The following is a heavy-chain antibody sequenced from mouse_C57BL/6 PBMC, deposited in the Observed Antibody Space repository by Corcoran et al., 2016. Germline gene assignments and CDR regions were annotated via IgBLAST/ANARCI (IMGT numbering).Heavy chain of an antibody. J-gene: IGHJ1*03. CDR3: ARWGVTPDWYFDV. CDR2: INTYSGVP. D-gene: IGHD2-12*01. CDR1: GYTFTTYG. V-gene: IGHV9-3*01. Sequence: QIQLVQSGPELKKPGETVKISCKASGYTFTTYGMSWVKQAPGKGLKWMGWINTYSGVPTYADDFKGRFAFSLENSDSNAYLQIKNLKNEDTATYFCARWGVTPDWYFDVCGTGTTVTVSS.